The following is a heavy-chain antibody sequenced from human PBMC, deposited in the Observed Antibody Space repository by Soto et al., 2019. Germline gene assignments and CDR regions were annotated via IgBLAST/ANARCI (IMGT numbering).Heavy chain of an antibody. CDR2: ISYDVRNK. J-gene: IGHJ5*02. V-gene: IGHV3-30*04. CDR3: VRDRGFSFDNWFDP. D-gene: IGHD3-10*01. CDR1: GFSFSIYA. Sequence: QEQLVESGGGVVQPGRSLRLSCAASGFSFSIYAMHWVHQAPGKGLEWVAVISYDVRNKYYTDSVKGRFTVSRDNSKNTLYLQMNSLSADDTAVYYCVRDRGFSFDNWFDPWGQGTLVTVSS.